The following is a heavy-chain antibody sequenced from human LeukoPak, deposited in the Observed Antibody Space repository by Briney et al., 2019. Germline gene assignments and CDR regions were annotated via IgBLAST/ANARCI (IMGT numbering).Heavy chain of an antibody. CDR1: GDSVSSNSGA. V-gene: IGHV6-1*01. CDR3: ARGGYYGSGSYYNSWYCDL. CDR2: TYYRSKWYN. D-gene: IGHD3-10*01. Sequence: SQTLSLTCAISGDSVSSNSGAWNWIRQSPSRGLEWLGRTYYRSKWYNDYAVSVKTRITINPDTSKNQFSLQLHSVTPEDTAVYYCARGGYYGSGSYYNSWYCDLWGGSPVDSVSS. J-gene: IGHJ2*01.